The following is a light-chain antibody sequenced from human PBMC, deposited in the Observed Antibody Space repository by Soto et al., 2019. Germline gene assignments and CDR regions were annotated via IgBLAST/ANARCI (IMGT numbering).Light chain of an antibody. V-gene: IGKV1-39*01. CDR3: QRSDSTPRT. CDR1: QSISSY. J-gene: IGKJ4*01. Sequence: DIQMHQSPTSLSESVGDRVTITCRASQSISSYLNWYQQKPGQAPKLLIYAASSVQSGGPSRFSGSGSGTEFTLTISSRQPEEFATYYCQRSDSTPRTFGGGTKVELK. CDR2: AAS.